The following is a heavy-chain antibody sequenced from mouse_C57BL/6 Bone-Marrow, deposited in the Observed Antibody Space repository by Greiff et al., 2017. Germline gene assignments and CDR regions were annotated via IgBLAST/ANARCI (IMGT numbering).Heavy chain of an antibody. Sequence: EVKLMESGGDLVKPGGSLKLSCAASGFTFSSYGMSWVRQTPDKRLEWVATISSGGSYTYYPDSVKGRFTISRDNAKNTLYLQMSSLKSEDTAMYYCASPYYGSSYGYFDVWGTGTTVTVSS. D-gene: IGHD1-1*01. CDR3: ASPYYGSSYGYFDV. CDR1: GFTFSSYG. CDR2: ISSGGSYT. J-gene: IGHJ1*03. V-gene: IGHV5-6*01.